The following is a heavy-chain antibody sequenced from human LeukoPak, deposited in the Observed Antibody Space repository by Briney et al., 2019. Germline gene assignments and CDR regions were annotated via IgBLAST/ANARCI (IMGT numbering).Heavy chain of an antibody. V-gene: IGHV4-59*08. Sequence: SQTLSLTCTVSGASINSYYWSWVRQPPGKGLEWVACISHSGSTNYNPSLKTRVTISADTSKSQISLKLTSVTAADTATYYCARHYSTDPFDYWGQGTPVTVSS. CDR1: GASINSYY. D-gene: IGHD4-11*01. CDR2: ISHSGST. CDR3: ARHYSTDPFDY. J-gene: IGHJ4*02.